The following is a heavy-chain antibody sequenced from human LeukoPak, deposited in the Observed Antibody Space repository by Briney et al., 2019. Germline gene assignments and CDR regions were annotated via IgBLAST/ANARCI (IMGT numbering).Heavy chain of an antibody. CDR2: ISSSSSTI. Sequence: GGSLRLSCAASGSTFSSYSMNWVRQAPGKGLEWVSYISSSSSTIYYADSVKGRFTISRDNAKNSLYLQMNSLRDEDTAVYYCARDQGSGLYNWFDPWGQGTLVTVSS. D-gene: IGHD3-10*01. V-gene: IGHV3-48*02. J-gene: IGHJ5*02. CDR3: ARDQGSGLYNWFDP. CDR1: GSTFSSYS.